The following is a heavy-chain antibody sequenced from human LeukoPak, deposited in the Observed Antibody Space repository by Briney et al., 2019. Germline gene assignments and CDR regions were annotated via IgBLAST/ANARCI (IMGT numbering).Heavy chain of an antibody. CDR3: ARDYYYDSSAIDY. V-gene: IGHV3-21*01. D-gene: IGHD3-22*01. CDR2: ISSSSSYI. J-gene: IGHJ4*02. CDR1: GFTFSSYS. Sequence: PGGSLRLPCAASGFTFSSYSMNWVRQAPGKGLEWFSSISSSSSYIYYADSVKGRFTISRDNAKNSLYLQMNSLRAEDTAVYYCARDYYYDSSAIDYWGQGTLVTVSS.